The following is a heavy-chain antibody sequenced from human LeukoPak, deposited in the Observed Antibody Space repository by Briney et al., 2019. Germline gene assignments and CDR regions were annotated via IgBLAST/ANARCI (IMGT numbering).Heavy chain of an antibody. CDR3: AREGMVATFDY. D-gene: IGHD5-12*01. Sequence: GVSLRLSCAASGFTFRSYSMNWVRQAPGKGLEWVSSISSSSSYIYYADSVKGRFTISRDKAKNSLYLQMNSLRAEDTAIYYCAREGMVATFDYWGQGTLVTVSS. CDR1: GFTFRSYS. CDR2: ISSSSSYI. J-gene: IGHJ4*02. V-gene: IGHV3-21*01.